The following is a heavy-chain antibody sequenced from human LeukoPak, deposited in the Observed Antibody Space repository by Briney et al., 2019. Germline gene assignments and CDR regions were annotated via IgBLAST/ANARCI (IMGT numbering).Heavy chain of an antibody. CDR2: ISSSNSYR. D-gene: IGHD4-17*01. V-gene: IGHV3-21*01. CDR1: GFTFSSYS. J-gene: IGHJ4*02. Sequence: GGSLRLSCAASGFTFSSYSMNWVRQAPAKGLDLVSSISSSNSYRYYTDSSKGRLTISIDNANTSMYLHMNNLKSEDTAVYYCAREQYGDFLFDYWGQGTLVTVSS. CDR3: AREQYGDFLFDY.